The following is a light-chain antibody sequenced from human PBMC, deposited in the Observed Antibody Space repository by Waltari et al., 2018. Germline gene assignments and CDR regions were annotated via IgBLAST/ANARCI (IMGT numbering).Light chain of an antibody. J-gene: IGKJ1*01. CDR3: LQYFSYPWT. CDR1: QDISNW. Sequence: DIQMSQSPSTLSASLVDRFTITCRASQDISNWLACYQQKPGKAPKVLIYYASTLQSGVPSGFSGGGSGTEFTLTISSLQSDDFATYYCLQYFSYPWTFGPGTKVEIK. V-gene: IGKV1-5*01. CDR2: YAS.